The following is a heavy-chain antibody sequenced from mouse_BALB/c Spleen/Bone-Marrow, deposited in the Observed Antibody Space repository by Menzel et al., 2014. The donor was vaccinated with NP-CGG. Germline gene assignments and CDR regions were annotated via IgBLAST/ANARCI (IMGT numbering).Heavy chain of an antibody. CDR2: IKNKANGYTT. Sequence: EVVLVESGGGLVQPGGSLRLSCAPSGFTFTDYYMSWVRQPPGKALEWLGFIKNKANGYTTEYSASVKGRFTISRDNSQSILYLQMNTLRAEDSATYYCARSLYPRAMDYWGQGTSVTVSS. CDR1: GFTFTDYY. J-gene: IGHJ4*01. CDR3: ARSLYPRAMDY. D-gene: IGHD2-1*01. V-gene: IGHV7-3*02.